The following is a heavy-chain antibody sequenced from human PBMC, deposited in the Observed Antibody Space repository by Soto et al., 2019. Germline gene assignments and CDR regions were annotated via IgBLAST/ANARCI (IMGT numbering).Heavy chain of an antibody. Sequence: QVQLVQSGAEVKKPGASVKVSCKASGYTFTSYGISWVRQAPGQGLEWMGWISAYNGNTNYAQKLQGRVTMTTDTSTSTAYMELGRLRSYDTDVYYCARGSVAPPAPLPLDYWGQGTLVTVSS. D-gene: IGHD5-12*01. CDR3: ARGSVAPPAPLPLDY. CDR1: GYTFTSYG. J-gene: IGHJ4*02. CDR2: ISAYNGNT. V-gene: IGHV1-18*01.